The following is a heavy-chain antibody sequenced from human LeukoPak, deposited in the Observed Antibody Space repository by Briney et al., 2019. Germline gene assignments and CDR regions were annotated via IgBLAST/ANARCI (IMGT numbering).Heavy chain of an antibody. V-gene: IGHV3-30*18. CDR3: AKDYDSSGSY. J-gene: IGHJ4*02. Sequence: GGSLRLSCAASGFTFSSYGMHWVRQAPGKGLEWVAVISYDGSNKYYADSVKGRFTISRDNSKNTLYLQMNSLRAEDTAVYYCAKDYDSSGSYWGQGTRVTVSS. CDR2: ISYDGSNK. CDR1: GFTFSSYG. D-gene: IGHD3-22*01.